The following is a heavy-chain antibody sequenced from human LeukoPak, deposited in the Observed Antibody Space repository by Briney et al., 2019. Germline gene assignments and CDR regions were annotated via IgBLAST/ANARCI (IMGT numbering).Heavy chain of an antibody. J-gene: IGHJ3*02. CDR2: IYTSGST. Sequence: SETLSLTCTVSGGSISSGSYYWSWIRQPAGKGLEWIGRIYTSGSTNYNPSLKSRVAISVDTSKNQFSLKLSSVTAADTAVYYCARCYYDSSGHYAFDIWGQGTMVTVSS. V-gene: IGHV4-61*02. CDR3: ARCYYDSSGHYAFDI. CDR1: GGSISSGSYY. D-gene: IGHD3-22*01.